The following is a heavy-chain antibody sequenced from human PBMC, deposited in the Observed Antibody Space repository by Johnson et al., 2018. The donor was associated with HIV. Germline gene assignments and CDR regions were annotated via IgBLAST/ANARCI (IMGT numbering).Heavy chain of an antibody. Sequence: VQLVESGGGLVQPGGSLRLSCAASGFTFDDYAMHWVRQAPGKGLEWVSGIKWNGGSTGYADSVKGRFTIFRYNAKNSLYLQMNSLRAEDTALYYCAIVMSSGYFFDAFDIWGQGTMVTVSS. D-gene: IGHD3-22*01. J-gene: IGHJ3*02. CDR2: IKWNGGST. CDR1: GFTFDDYA. V-gene: IGHV3-20*04. CDR3: AIVMSSGYFFDAFDI.